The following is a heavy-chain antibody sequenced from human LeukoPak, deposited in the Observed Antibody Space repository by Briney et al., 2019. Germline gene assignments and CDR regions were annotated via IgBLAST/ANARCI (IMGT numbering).Heavy chain of an antibody. J-gene: IGHJ6*04. D-gene: IGHD4-23*01. CDR2: TYYRSKWYN. Sequence: SQTLSLTCAISGESVSSNSAAWSWVRQSPSRGLEWLGRTYYRSKWYNEYAVSVKSRITINPDTSKNQFSLQLNSVAPEDTAVYYCARGGGNLNVWGKGTAVTVSS. CDR1: GESVSSNSAA. V-gene: IGHV6-1*01. CDR3: ARGGGNLNV.